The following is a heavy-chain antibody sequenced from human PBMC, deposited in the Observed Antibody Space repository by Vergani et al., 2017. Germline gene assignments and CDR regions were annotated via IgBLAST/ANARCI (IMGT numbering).Heavy chain of an antibody. CDR2: IYYSGST. Sequence: QLQLQESGPGLVKPSETLSLTCTVSGGSISSSSYYWGWIRQPPGKGLEWIGSIYYSGSTYYNPSLKSRVTISVDTSKNQFSLKLSSVTAADTAVYYCARGRITIFGVVIPRHNWFDPWGQGTLVTVSS. D-gene: IGHD3-3*01. CDR3: ARGRITIFGVVIPRHNWFDP. J-gene: IGHJ5*02. V-gene: IGHV4-39*07. CDR1: GGSISSSSYY.